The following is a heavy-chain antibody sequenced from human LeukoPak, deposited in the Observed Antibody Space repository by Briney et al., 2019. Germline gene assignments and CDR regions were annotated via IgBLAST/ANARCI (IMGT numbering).Heavy chain of an antibody. CDR3: ARAMYSNSWYNGYYYMDV. Sequence: ASVKVSCKASGYTFTSYGISWVRQAPGQGLEWMGWISAYNGNTNYAQKLQGRVAMTTDTSTSTAYMELRSLRSDDTAVYYCARAMYSNSWYNGYYYMDVWGKGTTVTVSS. CDR1: GYTFTSYG. V-gene: IGHV1-18*01. D-gene: IGHD6-13*01. J-gene: IGHJ6*03. CDR2: ISAYNGNT.